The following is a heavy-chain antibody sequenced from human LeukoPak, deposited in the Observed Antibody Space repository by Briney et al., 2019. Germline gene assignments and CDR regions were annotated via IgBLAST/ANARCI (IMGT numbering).Heavy chain of an antibody. D-gene: IGHD3-16*01. CDR3: ARSGGSGFQLDS. V-gene: IGHV4-28*05. Sequence: SDTLSLTCAVSGYSISSSNWWGWIRQPPGKGLEWIGYIYYSGSIYYNPSLKSRVTMSLDTSKNQLSLNLSSVTAADTAVYYCARSGGSGFQLDSWGQGTLVTVSS. J-gene: IGHJ4*02. CDR2: IYYSGSI. CDR1: GYSISSSNW.